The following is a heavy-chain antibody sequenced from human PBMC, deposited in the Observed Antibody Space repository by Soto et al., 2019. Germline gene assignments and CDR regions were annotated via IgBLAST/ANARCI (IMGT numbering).Heavy chain of an antibody. J-gene: IGHJ6*02. CDR2: ISSSSSYI. CDR3: ARDGDSLYYYYGMDV. V-gene: IGHV3-21*01. CDR1: GFTFSSYS. D-gene: IGHD2-21*02. Sequence: GGSLRLSCAASGFTFSSYSMNWVRQAPGKGLEWVSSISSSSSYIYYADSVKGRFTISRDNAKNSLYLQMNSLRAEDTAVYYCARDGDSLYYYYGMDVWGQGXTVTVYS.